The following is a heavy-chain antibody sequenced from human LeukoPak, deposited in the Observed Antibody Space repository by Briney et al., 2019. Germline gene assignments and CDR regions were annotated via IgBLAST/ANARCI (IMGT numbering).Heavy chain of an antibody. J-gene: IGHJ4*02. Sequence: GGSLRLSCAASGFTFSSTYALTWVRQAPGKGLEWVSTISGTGGSTYSAGSVKGRFTISRDNSKNTLYLQMNSLRGEDTAAYYCAKHSRGSFRGASAFDFWGQGTLVTVSS. CDR2: ISGTGGST. CDR3: AKHSRGSFRGASAFDF. CDR1: GFTFSSTYA. D-gene: IGHD1-26*01. V-gene: IGHV3-23*01.